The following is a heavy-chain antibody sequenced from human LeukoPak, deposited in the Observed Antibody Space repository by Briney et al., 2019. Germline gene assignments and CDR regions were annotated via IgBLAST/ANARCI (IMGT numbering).Heavy chain of an antibody. CDR1: GVSFNDYY. Sequence: PSETLSLTRAVSGVSFNDYYWSWVRQTPGKGLEWIGEINHSGYTNDSPSLKSRVTLSIDTSRKQFSLNLRSVTVADTGIYYCTRMTTGHNYWGQGPLVTVSS. CDR2: INHSGYT. D-gene: IGHD4-17*01. J-gene: IGHJ4*02. V-gene: IGHV4-34*01. CDR3: TRMTTGHNY.